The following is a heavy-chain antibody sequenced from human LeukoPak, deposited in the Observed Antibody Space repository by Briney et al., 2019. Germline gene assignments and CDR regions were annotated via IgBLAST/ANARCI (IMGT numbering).Heavy chain of an antibody. D-gene: IGHD3-22*01. V-gene: IGHV1-69*13. CDR2: IIPIFGTA. CDR1: GYTFTGYY. J-gene: IGHJ4*02. Sequence: SVKVSCKASGYTFTGYYMHWVRQAPGQGLEWMGGIIPIFGTANYAQKFQGRVTITADESTSTAYMELSSLRSEDTAVYYCARAGSYYDSSGYYPSDYWGQGTLVTVSS. CDR3: ARAGSYYDSSGYYPSDY.